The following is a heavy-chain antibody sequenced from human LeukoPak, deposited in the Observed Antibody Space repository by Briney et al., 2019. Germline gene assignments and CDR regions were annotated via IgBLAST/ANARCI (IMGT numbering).Heavy chain of an antibody. D-gene: IGHD1-26*01. CDR2: IYHSGST. CDR1: SDSISSYY. Sequence: SETLSLTCTVSSDSISSYYWTWIRQPPGKGQEWIGYIYHSGSTNYNPSLKSRVTISVDTSKNQFSLKLSSVTAADTAVYYCAETVVGTTWRAFDIWGQGTMVTVSS. CDR3: AETVVGTTWRAFDI. V-gene: IGHV4-59*01. J-gene: IGHJ3*02.